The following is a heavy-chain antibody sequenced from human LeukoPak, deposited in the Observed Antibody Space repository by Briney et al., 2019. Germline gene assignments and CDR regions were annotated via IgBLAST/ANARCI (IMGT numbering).Heavy chain of an antibody. CDR2: IKQDGSER. CDR1: GFTFISYW. J-gene: IGHJ4*02. CDR3: ARGTVAATL. D-gene: IGHD2-15*01. V-gene: IGHV3-7*01. Sequence: PGWSLRLSCAASGFTFISYWMSWVRQAPGKGLEWVANIKQDGSERYYVDSVKGRFTISRDNAKNSLYLQMNSLRAEDTAVYYCARGTVAATLWGQGTLVTVSS.